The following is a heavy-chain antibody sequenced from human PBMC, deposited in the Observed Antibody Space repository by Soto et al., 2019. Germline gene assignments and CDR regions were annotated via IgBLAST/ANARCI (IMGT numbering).Heavy chain of an antibody. CDR1: GYTFTSYG. D-gene: IGHD3-10*01. Sequence: ASVKVSCKASGYTFTSYGISWVRQAPGQGLEWMGWISAYNGNKNYAQKLQGRVTMTTDTSTSTAYMELRSLRSDDTAVYYCARDLGSGSYYRLYYYYGMDVWGQGTTVTVSS. CDR3: ARDLGSGSYYRLYYYYGMDV. V-gene: IGHV1-18*01. J-gene: IGHJ6*02. CDR2: ISAYNGNK.